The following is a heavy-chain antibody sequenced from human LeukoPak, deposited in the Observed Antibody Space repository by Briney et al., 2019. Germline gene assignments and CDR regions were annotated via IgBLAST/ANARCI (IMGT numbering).Heavy chain of an antibody. D-gene: IGHD3-22*01. V-gene: IGHV4-59*12. CDR1: GGSISTYY. CDR2: IYYSGAT. CDR3: ARGPQRYYYYDSSERDY. Sequence: PSETLSLTCTVSGGSISTYYWNWIRQPPGKGLEWIGYIYYSGATNYNPSLKSRVTISVDTSKNQFSLKLSSVTAADTAVYYCARGPQRYYYYDSSERDYWGQGTLVTVSS. J-gene: IGHJ4*02.